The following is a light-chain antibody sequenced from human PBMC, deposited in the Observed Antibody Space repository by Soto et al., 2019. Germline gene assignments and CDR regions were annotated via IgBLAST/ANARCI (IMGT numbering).Light chain of an antibody. Sequence: EIVLTQSPGSLSLSLGERATLSCRASQSVDSAFFAWYQQQPGQPPRLLIHGAPRRATGIPDRFSGSWSGTDFSLTISRLEPEDCAVYYCQQYASSVTFGQGTKVGI. CDR3: QQYASSVT. CDR2: GAP. V-gene: IGKV3-20*01. J-gene: IGKJ1*01. CDR1: QSVDSAF.